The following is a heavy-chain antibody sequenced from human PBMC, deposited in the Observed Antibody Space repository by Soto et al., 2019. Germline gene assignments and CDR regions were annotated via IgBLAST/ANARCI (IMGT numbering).Heavy chain of an antibody. CDR3: ARNFRRSQDYGMDV. J-gene: IGHJ6*02. CDR2: INPNSGGT. CDR1: GYTFTGYY. Sequence: ASVKVSCKASGYTFTGYYMHWLRQAPGQGLEWMGWINPNSGGTNYAQKFQGWVTMTRDTSISTAYMELSRLRSDDTAVYYCARNFRRSQDYGMDVWGQGTTVTVSS. V-gene: IGHV1-2*04.